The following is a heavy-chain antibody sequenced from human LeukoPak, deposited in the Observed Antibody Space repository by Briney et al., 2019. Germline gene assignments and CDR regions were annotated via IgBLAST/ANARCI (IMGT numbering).Heavy chain of an antibody. Sequence: SETLSLTCAVYGGSFSGYYWSWIRQPPGKGLEWIGEINHSGSTNYNPSLKSRVTISVDTSKNQFSLKLSSVTAADTAVYYCARRSRYGSGTIWFDPWGQGTLVTVSS. V-gene: IGHV4-34*01. J-gene: IGHJ5*02. CDR3: ARRSRYGSGTIWFDP. CDR1: GGSFSGYY. CDR2: INHSGST. D-gene: IGHD3-10*01.